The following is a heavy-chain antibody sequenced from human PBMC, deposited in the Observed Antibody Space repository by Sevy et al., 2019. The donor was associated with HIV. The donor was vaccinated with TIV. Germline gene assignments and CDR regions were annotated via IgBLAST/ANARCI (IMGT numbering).Heavy chain of an antibody. CDR3: AREAVNGEFGVYFDY. J-gene: IGHJ4*02. V-gene: IGHV3-21*01. Sequence: GGSLRLSCAASGFTFSSYTINWVRQAPGKGLEWVSSISSSSDYIYYEDSVKGRFTISRGNAKTSLYLQMNSLRAEDTAVYYCAREAVNGEFGVYFDYWGQGTLVTVSS. CDR1: GFTFSSYT. D-gene: IGHD3-10*01. CDR2: ISSSSDYI.